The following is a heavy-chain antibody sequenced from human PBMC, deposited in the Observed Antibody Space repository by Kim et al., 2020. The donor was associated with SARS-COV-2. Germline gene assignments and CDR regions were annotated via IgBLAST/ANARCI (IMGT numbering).Heavy chain of an antibody. V-gene: IGHV1-24*01. Sequence: ASVKVSCKVSGYTLTDLSMHWVRQAPGKGLDWMGGFDPEDGETIYAQKFQGRVTMTEDTSTDTAYMELSSLRSEDTAVYYCATWDFWGNAGAVDYWGQGTLVTVSS. D-gene: IGHD3-16*01. CDR2: FDPEDGET. J-gene: IGHJ4*02. CDR3: ATWDFWGNAGAVDY. CDR1: GYTLTDLS.